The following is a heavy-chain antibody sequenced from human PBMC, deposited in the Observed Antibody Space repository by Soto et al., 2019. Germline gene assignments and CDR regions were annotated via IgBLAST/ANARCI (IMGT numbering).Heavy chain of an antibody. CDR2: IIPIFGTA. J-gene: IGHJ2*01. Sequence: ASVKVSCKASGGTFSSYAISWVRQVPGQGLEWMGGIIPIFGTANYAQKFQGRVTITADESTSTAYMELSSLRSEDTAVYYCARTGVNWNYLNWYFDLWGRGTLVTVSS. CDR3: ARTGVNWNYLNWYFDL. D-gene: IGHD1-7*01. CDR1: GGTFSSYA. V-gene: IGHV1-69*13.